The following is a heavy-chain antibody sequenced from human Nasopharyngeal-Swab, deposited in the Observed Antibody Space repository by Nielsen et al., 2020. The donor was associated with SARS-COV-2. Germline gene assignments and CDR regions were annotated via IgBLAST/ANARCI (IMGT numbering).Heavy chain of an antibody. CDR2: IYYSGST. J-gene: IGHJ6*02. Sequence: SETLSLTCTVSGGSISSYYWSWIRQPPGKGLEWIGYIYYSGSTNYNPSLKSRVTMSVDTSKNQFSLKLSSVTAADTAVYYCARVNCSGGSCYWGYYYYGMDVWGQGTTVTVSS. CDR1: GGSISSYY. V-gene: IGHV4-59*13. D-gene: IGHD2-15*01. CDR3: ARVNCSGGSCYWGYYYYGMDV.